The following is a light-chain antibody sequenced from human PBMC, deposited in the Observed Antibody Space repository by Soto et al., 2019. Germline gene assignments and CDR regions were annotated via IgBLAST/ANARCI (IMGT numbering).Light chain of an antibody. Sequence: DIQMTQSPSTLSAYVGDRVTITCRASQSINTWLAWYQQRPGSAPKLLISKASSLESGVPSRFSGSGSGTEFTLTISSLQPDDFGTYYCHQYASYWTFGQGTKVEIK. J-gene: IGKJ1*01. CDR3: HQYASYWT. V-gene: IGKV1-5*03. CDR1: QSINTW. CDR2: KAS.